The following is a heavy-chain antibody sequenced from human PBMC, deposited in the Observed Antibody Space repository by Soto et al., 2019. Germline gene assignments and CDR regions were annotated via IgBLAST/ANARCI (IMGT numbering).Heavy chain of an antibody. Sequence: ASVQVSCKTSGYTFSNYGITWGRQAPGQPLEWLGWISLYSDGTNYAQKFQGRVSMTTDTSTTTAYMELRSLRSDDTAVYYGARVVPRAAAWFGPWGHGTLVTVS. J-gene: IGHJ5*02. CDR3: ARVVPRAAAWFGP. CDR2: ISLYSDGT. CDR1: GYTFSNYG. D-gene: IGHD2-2*01. V-gene: IGHV1-18*01.